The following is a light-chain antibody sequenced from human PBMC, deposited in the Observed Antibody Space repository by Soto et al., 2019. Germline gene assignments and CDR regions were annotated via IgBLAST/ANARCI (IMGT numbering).Light chain of an antibody. J-gene: IGLJ1*01. Sequence: QAVVTQEPSLTVSPGGTVTLTCGSSTGAVTNGHYPYWFQQKPGQAPRILIYDTPNRDAWTPARFSGSLLGGKAALTLSGAQPEDEAEYYCLLSYNGPYVFGTGTKVTVL. CDR1: TGAVTNGHY. CDR2: DTP. V-gene: IGLV7-46*01. CDR3: LLSYNGPYV.